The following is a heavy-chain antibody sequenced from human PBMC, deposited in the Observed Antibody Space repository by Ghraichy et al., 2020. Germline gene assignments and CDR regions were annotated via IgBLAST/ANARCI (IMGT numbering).Heavy chain of an antibody. J-gene: IGHJ4*02. Sequence: CAASGFTFVTAAVGWVRQAPGKGLEWVSFSGSTGVPYYAESVRGRFTVSRDNSRNTLYLRMDSLRGDDTAIYYCTRGLSLTTTMVADYYFDYWGQGVQVTVSS. CDR2: SGSTGVP. CDR3: TRGLSLTTTMVADYYFDY. D-gene: IGHD2-8*01. CDR1: GFTFVTAA. V-gene: IGHV3-23*01.